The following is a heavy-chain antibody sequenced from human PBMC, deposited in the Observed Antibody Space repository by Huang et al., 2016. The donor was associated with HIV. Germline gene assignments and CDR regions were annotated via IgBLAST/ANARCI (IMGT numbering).Heavy chain of an antibody. CDR1: TFRNHW. CDR3: AKNPSITAVDSDYYYYYMDV. J-gene: IGHJ6*03. Sequence: TFRNHWMHWVRQAPGKGREWVSRINSDGSDTSHADSVKGRFTISRDNAQNTVHLHMNRLRAEDTAVYFCAKNPSITAVDSDYYYYYMDVWGKGTTVTVS. CDR2: INSDGSDT. D-gene: IGHD6-13*01. V-gene: IGHV3-74*01.